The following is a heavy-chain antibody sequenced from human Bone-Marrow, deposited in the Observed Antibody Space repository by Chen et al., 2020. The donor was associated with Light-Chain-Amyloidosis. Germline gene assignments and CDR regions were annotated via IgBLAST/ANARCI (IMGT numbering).Heavy chain of an antibody. CDR2: IYPDDSDA. J-gene: IGHJ4*02. V-gene: IGHV5-51*01. CDR1: GYTFPNNW. Sequence: EVQLEQPGPEVKKPGESLKISCKGSGYTFPNNWIGWVRQMPGKGLEWMGVIYPDDSDARYSPSFEGQVTISADESITTAYLQWRSLKASDTAMYYCARRRDGYNFDYWGQGTLVTVSS. D-gene: IGHD5-12*01. CDR3: ARRRDGYNFDY.